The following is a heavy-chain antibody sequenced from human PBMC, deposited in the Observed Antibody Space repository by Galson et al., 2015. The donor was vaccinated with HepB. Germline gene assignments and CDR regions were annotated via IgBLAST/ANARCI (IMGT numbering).Heavy chain of an antibody. J-gene: IGHJ4*02. V-gene: IGHV1-3*01. D-gene: IGHD3-16*01. CDR3: VVGGSAPEFDY. CDR2: INPGIAIT. Sequence: SVKVSCKASGYTFSNYAMHWVRQAPGQGLEWMGWINPGIAITKYSQKFQGRVAITGDTSASTACMEVSSLRSEDTALYYCVVGGSAPEFDYWGQGTLVTVSS. CDR1: GYTFSNYA.